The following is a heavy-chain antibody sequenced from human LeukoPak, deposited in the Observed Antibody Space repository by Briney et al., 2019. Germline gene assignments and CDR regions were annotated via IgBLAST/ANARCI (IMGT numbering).Heavy chain of an antibody. CDR3: ARDRAMGAARRYFDY. CDR2: ISYDGSNK. Sequence: GGSLRLSCAAPGFTFSSYAMHWVRQAPGKGLEWVAVISYDGSNKYYADSVKGRFTISRDNSKNTLYLQMNSLRAEDTAVYYCARDRAMGAARRYFDYWGQGTLVTVSS. J-gene: IGHJ4*02. CDR1: GFTFSSYA. V-gene: IGHV3-30-3*01. D-gene: IGHD6-6*01.